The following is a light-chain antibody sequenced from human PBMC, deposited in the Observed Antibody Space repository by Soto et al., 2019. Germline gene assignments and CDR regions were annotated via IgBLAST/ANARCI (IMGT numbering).Light chain of an antibody. J-gene: IGKJ1*01. Sequence: AIRMTQCLSPLTASVGDRVTITCRASQGIRNGLGWHQQKPGKAPKLLIYTASSLQSGVPSRFSGSGSGTDFTLTIISLQPEDFATYYCPQYNSYSQAFGQGTKV. V-gene: IGKV1-6*01. CDR3: PQYNSYSQA. CDR2: TAS. CDR1: QGIRNG.